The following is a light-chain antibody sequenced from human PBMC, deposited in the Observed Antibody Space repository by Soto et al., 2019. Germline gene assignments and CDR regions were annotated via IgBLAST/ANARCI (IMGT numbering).Light chain of an antibody. Sequence: QTVVTQEPSISVSPGGTVTLTCGLSSGSVSTSYFPSWYQQTPGQAPRTLIYNTNTRSSGVPDRFSGSILGGKAALTITGAQVDDESHYFCLLFMSSATWVFGGGTKLTVL. J-gene: IGLJ3*02. CDR3: LLFMSSATWV. CDR2: NTN. CDR1: SGSVSTSYF. V-gene: IGLV8-61*01.